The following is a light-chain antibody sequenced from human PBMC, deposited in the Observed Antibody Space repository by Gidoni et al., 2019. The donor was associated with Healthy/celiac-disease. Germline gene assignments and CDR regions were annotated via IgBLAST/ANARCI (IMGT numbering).Light chain of an antibody. CDR2: WAS. CDR1: QSVLYSSNNKNY. J-gene: IGKJ1*01. CDR3: QQYYSTLWT. V-gene: IGKV4-1*01. Sequence: DIVMTQYPDSLAVSLGERATINCKSSQSVLYSSNNKNYLAWYKQKPGQPPKLLIYWASTRESGVPDLFSGSGSGTDFTLTISSLQAEDVAVYYCQQYYSTLWTFGQGTKVEIK.